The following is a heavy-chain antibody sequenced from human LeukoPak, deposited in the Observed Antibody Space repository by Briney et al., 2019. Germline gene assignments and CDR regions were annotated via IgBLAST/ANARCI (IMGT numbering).Heavy chain of an antibody. D-gene: IGHD3/OR15-3a*01. Sequence: PSETLSLTCTVSGGSISSSSYYWGWIRQPPGKGLEWIGSIYYSGSTYYNPSLKSRVTISVDTSKNQFSLKLSSVTAADTAVYYCAGTGYSMRTEHHFDYWGQGTLVTVSS. CDR3: AGTGYSMRTEHHFDY. CDR1: GGSISSSSYY. V-gene: IGHV4-39*01. J-gene: IGHJ4*02. CDR2: IYYSGST.